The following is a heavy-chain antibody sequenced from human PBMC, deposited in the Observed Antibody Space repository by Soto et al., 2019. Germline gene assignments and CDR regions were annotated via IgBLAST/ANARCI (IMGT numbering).Heavy chain of an antibody. J-gene: IGHJ4*02. D-gene: IGHD6-19*01. Sequence: EVPLLESGRGLVQPGGSLRLSCAASGYTFSSYAMSWVRQSPGNGLEWVSAISGSGGSTYYADSGKGRFTISRDNTKNTLYQQMNSLRAEDTAVYYCAKRRQQWFLPAWGQGTLVTVSS. CDR3: AKRRQQWFLPA. CDR1: GYTFSSYA. V-gene: IGHV3-23*01. CDR2: ISGSGGST.